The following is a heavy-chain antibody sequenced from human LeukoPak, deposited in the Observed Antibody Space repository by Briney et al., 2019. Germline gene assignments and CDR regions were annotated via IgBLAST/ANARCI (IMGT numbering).Heavy chain of an antibody. D-gene: IGHD1-7*01. CDR3: ATVPPWHYPGHWYFDL. J-gene: IGHJ2*01. V-gene: IGHV3-48*04. CDR2: IVGSSSNI. CDR1: GFSFSTYS. Sequence: GGSLRLSCTASGFSFSTYSMNWVRQAPGKGLEWVSYIVGSSSNIYYADSVEGRFTISRDNAKNSLYLQLNSLRAEDTAVYYCATVPPWHYPGHWYFDLWGRGTLVTVSS.